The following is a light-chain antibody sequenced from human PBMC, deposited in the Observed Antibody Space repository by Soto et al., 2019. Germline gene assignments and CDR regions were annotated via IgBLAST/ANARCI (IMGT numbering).Light chain of an antibody. CDR1: QSISSY. Sequence: DTQMTPSPSSLSASVGARVTITCRASQSISSYLNWYQQKQGKAPKLLIYAASSLQSGVPSRFSGSGSGTDFTLTISSLQPEDFATYYCQQSYSTPRTFGQGTKLEIK. CDR2: AAS. V-gene: IGKV1-39*01. J-gene: IGKJ2*01. CDR3: QQSYSTPRT.